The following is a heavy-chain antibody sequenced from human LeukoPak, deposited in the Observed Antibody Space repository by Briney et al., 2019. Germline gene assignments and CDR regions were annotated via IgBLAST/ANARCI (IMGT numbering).Heavy chain of an antibody. Sequence: GGSLGLSCAASGFAFSTYEMNWIRQAPGKGLEWVSYISTDGSTIHYADSVKGRFTFSRDNAGNSLYLQMNSLRAEDTAVYYCAKDVTSTSSYYYDSSGVFDYWGQGTLVTVSS. J-gene: IGHJ4*02. CDR3: AKDVTSTSSYYYDSSGVFDY. D-gene: IGHD3-22*01. CDR2: ISTDGSTI. V-gene: IGHV3-48*03. CDR1: GFAFSTYE.